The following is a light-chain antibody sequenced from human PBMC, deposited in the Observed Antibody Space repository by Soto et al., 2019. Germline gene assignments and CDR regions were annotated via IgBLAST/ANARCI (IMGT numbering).Light chain of an antibody. CDR1: QSVLYNSNNKNY. CDR2: WAS. Sequence: IVMTQSPDSLAVSLGERATINCKSSQSVLYNSNNKNYLAWYQQKPGQPPKLLIYWASTRESGVPDRFSDSGSGTDFALTISSLQAEDMAVYYCQQYYSPWTFGQGTKVEIK. CDR3: QQYYSPWT. V-gene: IGKV4-1*01. J-gene: IGKJ1*01.